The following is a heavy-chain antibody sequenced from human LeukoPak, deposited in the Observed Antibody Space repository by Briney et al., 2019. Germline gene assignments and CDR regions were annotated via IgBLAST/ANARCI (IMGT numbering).Heavy chain of an antibody. CDR1: GGSISSGSYY. Sequence: SQTLSLTCIVSGGSISSGSYYWSWIRQPAGKGLEWIGRIYTSGSTNYNPSLKSRVTISVDTSKNQFSLKLSSVTAADTAVYYCAREAPPPYYYGSGSYLFDYWGQGTLVTVPS. D-gene: IGHD3-10*01. CDR2: IYTSGST. J-gene: IGHJ4*02. V-gene: IGHV4-61*02. CDR3: AREAPPPYYYGSGSYLFDY.